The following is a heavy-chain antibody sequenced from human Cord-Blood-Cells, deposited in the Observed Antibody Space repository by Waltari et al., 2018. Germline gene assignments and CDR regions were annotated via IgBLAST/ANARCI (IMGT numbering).Heavy chain of an antibody. CDR1: GFTFDVYA. J-gene: IGHJ3*02. Sequence: EVQLVESGGGLVQPGRSLTLSCAASGFTFDVYAMHWVRHAPGKGLELVSGISWNSGSIGYADSVKGRFTISRDNAKNSLYLQMNSLRAEDMALYYCAKGTELGINDAFDIWGQGTMVTVSS. CDR2: ISWNSGSI. V-gene: IGHV3-9*03. D-gene: IGHD7-27*01. CDR3: AKGTELGINDAFDI.